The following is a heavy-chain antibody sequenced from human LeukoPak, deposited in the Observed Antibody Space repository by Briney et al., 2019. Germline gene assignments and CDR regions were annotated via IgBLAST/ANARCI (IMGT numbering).Heavy chain of an antibody. CDR2: IHYSGST. CDR1: GGSISSGGYY. J-gene: IGHJ4*02. Sequence: PSQTLSLTCTVSGGSISSGGYYWSWIRQHPGKGLEWIGYIHYSGSTYYNPSLKSRVTISVDTSKNQFSLKLSSVTAADTAVYYCATFGYSSSSRFDYWGQGTLVTVSS. V-gene: IGHV4-31*03. D-gene: IGHD6-6*01. CDR3: ATFGYSSSSRFDY.